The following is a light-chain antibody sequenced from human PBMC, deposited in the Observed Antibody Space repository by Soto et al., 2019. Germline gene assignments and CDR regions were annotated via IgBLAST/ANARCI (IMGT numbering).Light chain of an antibody. J-gene: IGKJ4*01. Sequence: EIVLTQSPGTVSLSPGESATLSCRARQSISRSDLAWYQHRPGPSPRLLIYATSTRATGIPDRFTGGGSGTGFTLTIRRLEPEDSEVYYCQQYGPSPTFGGGTKVDIK. CDR2: ATS. CDR1: QSISRSD. CDR3: QQYGPSPT. V-gene: IGKV3-20*01.